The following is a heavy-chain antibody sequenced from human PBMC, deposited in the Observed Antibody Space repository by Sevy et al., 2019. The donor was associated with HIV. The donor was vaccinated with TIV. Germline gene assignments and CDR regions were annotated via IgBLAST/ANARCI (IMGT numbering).Heavy chain of an antibody. CDR2: ISSSSSYI. J-gene: IGHJ6*02. V-gene: IGHV3-21*01. Sequence: GGSLRLSCAASGFTFSSYSMNWVRQAPGKGLEWVSSISSSSSYIYYADSVKGAFTSSRDNAKNSLYWQMNGLKAKDTAVYYCARARTTVTTSYYYGMDVWGQETTVTV. CDR3: ARARTTVTTSYYYGMDV. D-gene: IGHD4-17*01. CDR1: GFTFSSYS.